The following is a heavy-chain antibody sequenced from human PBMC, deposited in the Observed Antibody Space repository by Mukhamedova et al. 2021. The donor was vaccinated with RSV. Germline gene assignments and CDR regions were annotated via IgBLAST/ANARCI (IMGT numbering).Heavy chain of an antibody. CDR3: ARGFHGVAVAVFDY. D-gene: IGHD6-19*01. J-gene: IGHJ4*02. CDR2: MNPNSGNT. V-gene: IGHV1-8*01. Sequence: ATGQGLEWMGWMNPNSGNTGYAQKFQGRVTMTRNTSISTAYMELSSLRSEDTAVYYCARGFHGVAVAVFDYWGQGTLVTVSS.